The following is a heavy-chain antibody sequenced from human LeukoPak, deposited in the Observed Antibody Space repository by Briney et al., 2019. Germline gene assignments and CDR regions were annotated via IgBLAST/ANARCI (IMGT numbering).Heavy chain of an antibody. CDR2: ISPSSTYI. D-gene: IGHD3-16*01. V-gene: IGHV3-21*06. J-gene: IGHJ4*02. CDR3: ARDFTGGEYFDS. CDR1: GFTFSSFK. Sequence: PGGSLRLSCAASGFTFSSFKMTWVRQAPGKGLEGVASISPSSTYIYYGDSLKGRVTLSRDNAKSLLFLHMSSLRPDDTAVYYCARDFTGGEYFDSWGQGALVSVSS.